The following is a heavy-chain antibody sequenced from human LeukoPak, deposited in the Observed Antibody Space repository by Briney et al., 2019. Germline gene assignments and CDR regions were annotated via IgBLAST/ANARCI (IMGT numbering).Heavy chain of an antibody. CDR3: TTDPSRVDYGDYGTPKGIDY. V-gene: IGHV3-15*01. CDR1: GVTFSNAW. J-gene: IGHJ4*02. CDR2: IKSKTDGGTT. D-gene: IGHD4-17*01. Sequence: PGGSLRLSCAASGVTFSNAWMSWVRQAPGKGLEWVGRIKSKTDGGTTDYAAPVKGRFTISRDDSKNTLYLQMNSLKTEDTAVYYCTTDPSRVDYGDYGTPKGIDYWGQGTLVTVSS.